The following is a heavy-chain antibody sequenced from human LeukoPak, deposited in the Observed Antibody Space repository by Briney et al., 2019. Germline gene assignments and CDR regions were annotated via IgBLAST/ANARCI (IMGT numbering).Heavy chain of an antibody. J-gene: IGHJ6*03. Sequence: ASVKVSCKASGYTFTGYYMHWVRQAPGQGLEWMGWINPNSGGTNYAQKFQGRATMTSDTSISTAYMELSRLRSDDTAVYYCARVVDGYGAVYYYYYMDVWGKGTTVTVSS. D-gene: IGHD4-17*01. CDR2: INPNSGGT. V-gene: IGHV1-2*02. CDR3: ARVVDGYGAVYYYYYMDV. CDR1: GYTFTGYY.